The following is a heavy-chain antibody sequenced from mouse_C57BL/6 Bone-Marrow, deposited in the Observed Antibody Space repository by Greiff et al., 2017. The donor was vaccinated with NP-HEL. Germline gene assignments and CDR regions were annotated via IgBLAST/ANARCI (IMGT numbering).Heavy chain of an antibody. D-gene: IGHD1-1*01. Sequence: QVTLKVSGPGILQSSQTLSLTCSFSGFSLSTSGMGVSWIRQPSGKGLEWLAHIYWDDDKRYNPSLKSRLTISKDTSRNQVFLKITSVDTADTATYYCARRDLNYYGSSYDWYFDVWGTGTTVTVSS. CDR2: IYWDDDK. J-gene: IGHJ1*03. CDR1: GFSLSTSGMG. CDR3: ARRDLNYYGSSYDWYFDV. V-gene: IGHV8-12*01.